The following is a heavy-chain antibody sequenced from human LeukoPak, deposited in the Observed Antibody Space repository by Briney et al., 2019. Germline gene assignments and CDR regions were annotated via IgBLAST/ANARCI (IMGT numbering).Heavy chain of an antibody. J-gene: IGHJ4*02. CDR3: ARLFVAGSFAFDY. CDR1: GFTFSSYW. Sequence: GGSLRLSCAASGFTFSSYWMSWVRQAPGKGLEWVANIKQDVSEKYYVDSVKGRFTISRDNAKNSLYLQMNSLRAEDTAVYYCARLFVAGSFAFDYWGQGTLVTVSS. D-gene: IGHD6-19*01. V-gene: IGHV3-7*01. CDR2: IKQDVSEK.